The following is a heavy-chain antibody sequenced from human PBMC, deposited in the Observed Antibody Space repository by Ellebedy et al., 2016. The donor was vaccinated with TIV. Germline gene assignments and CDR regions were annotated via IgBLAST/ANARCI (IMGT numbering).Heavy chain of an antibody. CDR1: GFSLSSYW. Sequence: GGSLRLSCAASGFSLSSYWMHWVRQAPGEGLEWVANIKQDGSEKYYVDSVKGRFTISRDNAKNSLYLQMNSLRAEDTAVYFCGRAIGSGSCYWGQGTLVTVSS. J-gene: IGHJ4*02. CDR3: GRAIGSGSCY. D-gene: IGHD3-10*01. V-gene: IGHV3-7*01. CDR2: IKQDGSEK.